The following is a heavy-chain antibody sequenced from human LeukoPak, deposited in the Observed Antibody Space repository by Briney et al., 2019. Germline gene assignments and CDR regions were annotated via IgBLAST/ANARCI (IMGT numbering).Heavy chain of an antibody. CDR2: LNPSAGST. D-gene: IGHD4-23*01. V-gene: IGHV1-46*01. Sequence: ASVKVSCKASGYTFTNYYMHWVRQAPGQGLEWVGMLNPSAGSTTYAQNFQGRVTMTRDTSTSTVYMELSSLRSEDTAVYYCARQDDYGGSDAFDIWGQGTMVTVSS. CDR1: GYTFTNYY. J-gene: IGHJ3*02. CDR3: ARQDDYGGSDAFDI.